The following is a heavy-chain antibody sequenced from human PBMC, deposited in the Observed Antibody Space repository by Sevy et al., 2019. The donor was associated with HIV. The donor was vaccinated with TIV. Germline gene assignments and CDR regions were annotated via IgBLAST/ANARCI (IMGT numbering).Heavy chain of an antibody. CDR2: IYIDGRTT. CDR3: TRVRPSPGGIDYYYGMDV. CDR1: GFTFSDYW. Sequence: GGSLRLSCAASGFTFSDYWMHWVRQGPDKGLAWVSRIYIDGRTTNYADSVKGRFTISRDNAKNTLYLQMNSLRAEDTAVYSCTRVRPSPGGIDYYYGMDVWGQGTAVTVSS. V-gene: IGHV3-74*01. J-gene: IGHJ6*02. D-gene: IGHD3-16*01.